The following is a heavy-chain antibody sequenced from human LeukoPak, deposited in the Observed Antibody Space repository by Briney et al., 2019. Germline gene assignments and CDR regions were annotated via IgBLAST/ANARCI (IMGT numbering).Heavy chain of an antibody. CDR3: ATQQGISSGWFDY. CDR2: IYYTATT. D-gene: IGHD6-19*01. CDR1: GGSIATSSYY. Sequence: SETLSLTCTVSGGSIATSSYYWAWVRQPPGKGLEWIGSIYYTATTYYNPSLKSRITTSVDTSKTQVSLNLSPVTAADTAVYYCATQQGISSGWFDYWGLGTLVTVSS. V-gene: IGHV4-39*07. J-gene: IGHJ4*02.